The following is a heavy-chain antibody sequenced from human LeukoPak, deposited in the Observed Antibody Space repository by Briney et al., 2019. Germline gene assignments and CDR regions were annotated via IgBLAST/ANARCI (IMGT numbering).Heavy chain of an antibody. V-gene: IGHV3-30-3*01. CDR1: GFTFSSYA. J-gene: IGHJ4*02. CDR2: ISYDGSNK. D-gene: IGHD1-26*01. CDR3: ARRLNRSYVLFDY. Sequence: PGRSLRLSCAASGFTFSSYAMHWVRQAPGKGLEWVAVISYDGSNKYYADSVKGRFTISRDNSKNTLYLQMNSLRAEDTAVYYCARRLNRSYVLFDYWGQGTLVTVSS.